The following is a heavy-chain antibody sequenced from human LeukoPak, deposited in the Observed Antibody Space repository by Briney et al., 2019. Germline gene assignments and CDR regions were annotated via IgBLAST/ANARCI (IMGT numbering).Heavy chain of an antibody. D-gene: IGHD5-12*01. V-gene: IGHV4-59*08. CDR1: GGSISSYY. CDR2: IYYSGST. CDR3: ARAEAYSGYGSFDY. J-gene: IGHJ4*02. Sequence: SETLSLTCTVSGGSISSYYWSWIRQPPGKGLEWIGYIYYSGSTNYNPSLKSRVTISADTSKNQFSLKLSSVTAADTAVYYCARAEAYSGYGSFDYWGQGTLVTVSS.